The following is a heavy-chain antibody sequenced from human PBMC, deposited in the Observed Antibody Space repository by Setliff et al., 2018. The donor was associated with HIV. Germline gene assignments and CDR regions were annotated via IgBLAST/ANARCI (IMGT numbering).Heavy chain of an antibody. CDR2: IYYSGST. D-gene: IGHD5-18*01. CDR1: GGSINSSY. J-gene: IGHJ4*02. Sequence: SETLSLTCTVSGGSINSSYWGWIRQPPGKGLEWIGSIYYSGSTYYNPSLKSRVTISVDTSKNQFSLKLNSVTAADTAVYYCARTRGYTYGYIDSWAQGTLVTVSS. V-gene: IGHV4-39*01. CDR3: ARTRGYTYGYIDS.